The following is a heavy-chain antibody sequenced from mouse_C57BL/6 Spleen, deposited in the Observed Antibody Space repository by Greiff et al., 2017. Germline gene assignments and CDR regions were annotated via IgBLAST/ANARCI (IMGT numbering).Heavy chain of an antibody. D-gene: IGHD1-1*01. J-gene: IGHJ4*01. Sequence: VKLQESGAELVKPGASVKISCKASGYAFSSYWMNWVKQRPGKGLEWIGQIYPGDGDTNYNGKFKGKATLTADKSSSTAYMQLSSLTSEDSAVXFCARETVVAPMDYWGQGTSVTVSS. CDR2: IYPGDGDT. CDR1: GYAFSSYW. CDR3: ARETVVAPMDY. V-gene: IGHV1-80*01.